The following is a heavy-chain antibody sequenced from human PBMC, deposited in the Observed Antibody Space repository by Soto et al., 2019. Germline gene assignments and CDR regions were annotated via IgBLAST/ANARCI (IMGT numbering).Heavy chain of an antibody. CDR2: IYYSGST. Sequence: LSLTCTVSGGSISSGGYYWSWIRQHPGKGLEWIGYIYYSGSTYYNPSLKSRVTISVDTSKNQFSLKLSSVTAADTAVYYCARDCSSTSCRERYGMDVWGQGTTVTVSS. J-gene: IGHJ6*02. D-gene: IGHD2-2*01. V-gene: IGHV4-31*03. CDR1: GGSISSGGYY. CDR3: ARDCSSTSCRERYGMDV.